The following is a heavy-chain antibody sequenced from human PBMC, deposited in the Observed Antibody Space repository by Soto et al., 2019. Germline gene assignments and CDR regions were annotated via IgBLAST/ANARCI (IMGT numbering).Heavy chain of an antibody. D-gene: IGHD2-21*01. V-gene: IGHV3-21*01. J-gene: IGHJ6*02. CDR1: GFTFSSYS. CDR3: ARGDGGGYYYYGMDV. CDR2: ISSSRSYR. Sequence: PGGSLRLSCAASGFTFSSYSMNWVRQAPGKGLEWVSVISSSRSYRYYADSVKGRFTISRDNAKNTLYLQMNSLRAEDTAVYYCARGDGGGYYYYGMDVWGQGTTVTVSS.